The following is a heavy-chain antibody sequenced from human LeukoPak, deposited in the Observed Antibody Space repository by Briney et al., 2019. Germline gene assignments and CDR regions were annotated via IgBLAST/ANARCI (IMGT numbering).Heavy chain of an antibody. Sequence: GGSLRLSCAASGFTFNTYGMSWVRQAPGPGLELVSGISGSGGATYYADSVQGRFTISRDDPHNTLYLQMNSLRAEDTAVYFCARGGVDYYGSGTYYLMYYFDYWGQGALVTVSS. CDR3: ARGGVDYYGSGTYYLMYYFDY. J-gene: IGHJ4*02. CDR2: ISGSGGAT. D-gene: IGHD3-10*01. CDR1: GFTFNTYG. V-gene: IGHV3-23*01.